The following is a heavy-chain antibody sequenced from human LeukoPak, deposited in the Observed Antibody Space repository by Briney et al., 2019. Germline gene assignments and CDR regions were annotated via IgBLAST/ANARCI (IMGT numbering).Heavy chain of an antibody. CDR2: INHSGST. Sequence: PSETLSLTCAVYGGSFSGYYWSWIRQPPGKGLEWIGEINHSGSTNYNPSLKSRVTISVDTSKNQFSLKLSSVTAADTAVYYCARLLPTMVRGVIKYYFDYWGQGTLVTVSS. J-gene: IGHJ4*02. CDR1: GGSFSGYY. V-gene: IGHV4-34*01. D-gene: IGHD3-10*01. CDR3: ARLLPTMVRGVIKYYFDY.